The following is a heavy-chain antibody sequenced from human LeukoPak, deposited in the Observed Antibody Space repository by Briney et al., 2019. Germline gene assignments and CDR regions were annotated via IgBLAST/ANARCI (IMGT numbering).Heavy chain of an antibody. V-gene: IGHV4-39*07. CDR2: IYYSGST. D-gene: IGHD1-26*01. J-gene: IGHJ4*02. CDR3: ARDPGRVGATSYKYFDY. CDR1: GGSISSSSYY. Sequence: PSETLSLTCTVSGGSISSSSYYWGWIRQPPGKGLEWIGSIYYSGSTYYNPSLKSRVTISVDTSKNQFSLKLSSVTAADTAVYYCARDPGRVGATSYKYFDYWGQGTLVTVSS.